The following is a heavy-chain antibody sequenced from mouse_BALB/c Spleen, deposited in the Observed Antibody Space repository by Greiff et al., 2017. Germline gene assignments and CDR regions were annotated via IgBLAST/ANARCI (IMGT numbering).Heavy chain of an antibody. Sequence: QVQLQQSGAGLVRPGTSVKISCKASGYTFTNYWLGWVKQRPGHGLEWIGDIYPGGGYTNYNEKFKGKATLTADTSSSTAYMQLSSLTSEDSAVYYCARSGYYDYAAWFAYWGQGTLVTVSA. J-gene: IGHJ3*01. CDR3: ARSGYYDYAAWFAY. D-gene: IGHD2-4*01. CDR1: GYTFTNYW. V-gene: IGHV1-63*02. CDR2: IYPGGGYT.